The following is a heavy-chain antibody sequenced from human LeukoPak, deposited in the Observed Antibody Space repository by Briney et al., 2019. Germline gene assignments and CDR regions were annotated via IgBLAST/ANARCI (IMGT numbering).Heavy chain of an antibody. CDR3: ASIGVVPAAISPPSAYYYYYGMDV. J-gene: IGHJ6*02. CDR2: MNPNRGNT. D-gene: IGHD2-2*01. CDR1: GYTFTSYD. V-gene: IGHV1-8*01. Sequence: ASVKVSCKASGYTFTSYDINWVRQATGQGLEWMGWMNPNRGNTGYAQKFQGRVTMTRNTSISTAYMELSSLRSEDTAVYYCASIGVVPAAISPPSAYYYYYGMDVWGQGTTVTVSS.